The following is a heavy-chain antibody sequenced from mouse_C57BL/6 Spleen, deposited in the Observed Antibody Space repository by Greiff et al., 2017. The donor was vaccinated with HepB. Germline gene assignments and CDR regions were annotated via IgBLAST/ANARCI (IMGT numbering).Heavy chain of an antibody. CDR3: ARLGTTVVAPFAY. V-gene: IGHV1-26*01. D-gene: IGHD1-1*01. CDR1: GYTFTDYY. J-gene: IGHJ3*01. Sequence: VQLQQSGPELVKPGASVKISCKASGYTFTDYYMNWVKQSHGKSLEWIGDINPNNGGTSYNQKFKGKATLTVDKSSSTAYMELRSLTSEDSAVYYCARLGTTVVAPFAYWGQGTLVTVSA. CDR2: INPNNGGT.